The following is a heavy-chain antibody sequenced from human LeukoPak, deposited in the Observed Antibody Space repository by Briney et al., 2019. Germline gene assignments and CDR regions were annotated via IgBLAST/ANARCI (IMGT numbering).Heavy chain of an antibody. CDR1: GYTFTSYA. V-gene: IGHV1-3*01. D-gene: IGHD3-22*01. CDR2: INAGNGNT. J-gene: IGHJ4*02. Sequence: GASVKVSCKASGYTFTSYAMHWVRQAPGQRLEWMGWINAGNGNTKYSQKFQGRVTITRDTSASTAYMELSSLRSEDTAVYYCARDDSYDSSGLDYWGQGTLVTVSS. CDR3: ARDDSYDSSGLDY.